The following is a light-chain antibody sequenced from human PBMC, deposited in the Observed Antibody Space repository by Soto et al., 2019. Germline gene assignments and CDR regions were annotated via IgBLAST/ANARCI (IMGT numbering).Light chain of an antibody. CDR1: RSAVGDYNY. CDR3: TSYTSSSTYV. CDR2: DVS. Sequence: QSALTQPASVSGSPGQSITISCTGTRSAVGDYNYVSWYKQHPGKAPKLMIYDVSNRPSGVSNRFSGSKSGNTASLTISGLQAEDEADYYCTSYTSSSTYVFGTGTKLTVL. J-gene: IGLJ1*01. V-gene: IGLV2-14*01.